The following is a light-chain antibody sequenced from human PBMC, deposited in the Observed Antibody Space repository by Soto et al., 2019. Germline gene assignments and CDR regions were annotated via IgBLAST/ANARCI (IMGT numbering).Light chain of an antibody. CDR3: QQTNTFPLT. Sequence: DIQMTQSPSTLSTSVGARVTITCRASQSVSYWLAWYQQKPGKAPKLLIYGASSLQSGVPSRFSGSGSETDFTLTISSLQPEDSATYYCQQTNTFPLTFGGGTRLEIK. CDR1: QSVSYW. CDR2: GAS. V-gene: IGKV1-12*01. J-gene: IGKJ5*01.